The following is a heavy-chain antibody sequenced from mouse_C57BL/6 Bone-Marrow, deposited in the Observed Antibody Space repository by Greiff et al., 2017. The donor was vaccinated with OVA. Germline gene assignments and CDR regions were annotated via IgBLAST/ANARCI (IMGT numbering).Heavy chain of an antibody. J-gene: IGHJ2*01. D-gene: IGHD4-1*01. CDR1: GYSITSGYY. CDR2: ISYDGSN. CDR3: AKSLGRGDFDY. Sequence: EVKLQESGPGLVKPSQSLSLTCSVTGYSITSGYYWNWIRQFPGNKLEWMGYISYDGSNNYNPSLKNRISITRDTSKNQFFLKLNSVTTEDTATYYCAKSLGRGDFDYWGQGTTLTVSS. V-gene: IGHV3-6*01.